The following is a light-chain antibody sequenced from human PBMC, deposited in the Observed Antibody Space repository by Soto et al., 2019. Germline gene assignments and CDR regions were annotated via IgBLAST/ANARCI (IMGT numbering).Light chain of an antibody. Sequence: IQLTQSPSSLSASVGDRVTITCRASQGISSYLAWYQQKPGKAPNLLIYAASTLQSAVPSRFSGSGSGTDFTLTISSLQPEDFATYYCQQLNSYPLTFGQGTRLEIK. CDR2: AAS. J-gene: IGKJ5*01. V-gene: IGKV1-9*01. CDR1: QGISSY. CDR3: QQLNSYPLT.